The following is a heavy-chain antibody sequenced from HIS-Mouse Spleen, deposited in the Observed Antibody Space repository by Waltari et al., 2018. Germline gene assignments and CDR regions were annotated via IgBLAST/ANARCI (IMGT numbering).Heavy chain of an antibody. Sequence: QLQLQESGPGLVKPSETLSLTCTVSGGSIRSSSYYWGWIRQPPGKGLEWIGSIYYSGSTYYNPSLKSRVTISVDTSKNQFSLKLGSVTAADTAVYYCARAPTGFLEWFDAFDIWGQGTMVTVSS. CDR3: ARAPTGFLEWFDAFDI. CDR2: IYYSGST. V-gene: IGHV4-39*07. CDR1: GGSIRSSSYY. J-gene: IGHJ3*02. D-gene: IGHD3-3*01.